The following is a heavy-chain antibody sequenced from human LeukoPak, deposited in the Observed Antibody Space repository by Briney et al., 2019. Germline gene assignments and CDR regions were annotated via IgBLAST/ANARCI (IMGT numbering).Heavy chain of an antibody. CDR1: GFTFSDYT. J-gene: IGHJ4*02. D-gene: IGHD4-17*01. CDR3: AKDDCGDNPWNLVH. Sequence: TGRSLRLSCAASGFTFSDYTLHWVRQAPGKGLEWVAFISNDGYNTYFADSVKGRITISRDNSRNTLYLQINSLRADDTAVFYCAKDDCGDNPWNLVHWGQGTLVTVSS. CDR2: ISNDGYNT. V-gene: IGHV3-30*04.